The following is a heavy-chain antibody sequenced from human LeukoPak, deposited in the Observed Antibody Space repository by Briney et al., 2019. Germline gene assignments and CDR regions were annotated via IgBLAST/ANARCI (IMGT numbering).Heavy chain of an antibody. J-gene: IGHJ6*03. V-gene: IGHV3-33*01. CDR3: ARIATVGDEPDYYYYYMDV. Sequence: GRSLRLSCAASGFTFNNYAMHWVRQAPGKGLEWVALIWSNGNNKFNADSVKGRYTISRDNSKNTLYLQMNSLRADDTAVYYCARIATVGDEPDYYYYYMDVWGKGTTVTVSS. D-gene: IGHD1-26*01. CDR2: IWSNGNNK. CDR1: GFTFNNYA.